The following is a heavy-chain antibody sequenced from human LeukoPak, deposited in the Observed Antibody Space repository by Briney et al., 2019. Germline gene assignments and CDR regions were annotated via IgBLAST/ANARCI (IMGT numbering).Heavy chain of an antibody. CDR2: IGGSGGST. D-gene: IGHD6-19*01. CDR1: GFTFSRYA. J-gene: IGHJ4*02. CDR3: AKDLAVAGTMDFDY. V-gene: IGHV3-23*01. Sequence: PGGSLRLTCAACGFTFSRYAMSAVGQPPARGREWVSAIGGSGGSTYHAISVKGRFTISRDNSKSPLYLQMNSLIAEGTVVYYCAKDLAVAGTMDFDYRGQGTLATVHS.